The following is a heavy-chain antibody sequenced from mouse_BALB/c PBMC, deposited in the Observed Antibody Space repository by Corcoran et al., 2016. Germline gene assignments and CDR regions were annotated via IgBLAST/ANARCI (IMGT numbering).Heavy chain of an antibody. J-gene: IGHJ1*01. Sequence: EVQLQQSGAELVKPGASVKLSCTASGFNIKDTYMHWVKQRPEQGLEWIGRIDPANGNTKYNPKFQGKATITADTSSNTAYMQLSSLTSEDTAVYYCARWDWYFDVWGAGTTVTVSS. CDR3: ARWDWYFDV. CDR2: IDPANGNT. CDR1: GFNIKDTY. V-gene: IGHV14-3*02.